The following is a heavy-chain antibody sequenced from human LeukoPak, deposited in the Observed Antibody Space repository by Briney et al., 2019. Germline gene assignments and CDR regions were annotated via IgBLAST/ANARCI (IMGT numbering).Heavy chain of an antibody. D-gene: IGHD3-10*01. CDR1: GGSISSYY. CDR3: ARDGLITMVRGVIISYYYYGMDV. Sequence: SETLSLTCTVSGGSISSYYWSWIRQPAGKGLEWIGRIYTSGSTNYNPSLESRVTMSVDTSKNQFSLKLSSVTAADTAVYYCARDGLITMVRGVIISYYYYGMDVWGQGTTVTVSS. CDR2: IYTSGST. V-gene: IGHV4-4*07. J-gene: IGHJ6*02.